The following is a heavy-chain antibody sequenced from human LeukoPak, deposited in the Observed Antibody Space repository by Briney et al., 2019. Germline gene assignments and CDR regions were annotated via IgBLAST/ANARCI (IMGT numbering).Heavy chain of an antibody. D-gene: IGHD6-19*01. CDR3: ARHGRGWSKIDY. CDR1: GGSFSGYY. V-gene: IGHV4-34*01. Sequence: SETLSLTCAVYGGSFSGYYWTWIRQPPGKGLEWIGEIHHSGSTNYNPSLKSRVTISVDTSKNQFSLKLSSVTAADTAVYYCARHGRGWSKIDYWGQGTLVTVSS. CDR2: IHHSGST. J-gene: IGHJ4*02.